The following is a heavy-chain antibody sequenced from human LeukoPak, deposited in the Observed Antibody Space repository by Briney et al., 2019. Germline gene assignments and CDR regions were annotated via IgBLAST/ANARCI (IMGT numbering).Heavy chain of an antibody. V-gene: IGHV4-4*02. CDR2: IYHSGST. Sequence: TSGTLSLTCAVSGGSISSSNWWSWVRQPPGKGLEWIGEIYHSGSTNYNPSLKSRVTISVDKSKNQFSLKLSSVTAADTAVYYCARGRITMVRGVTTPGYYYYGMDVWGQGTTVTVSS. CDR3: ARGRITMVRGVTTPGYYYYGMDV. D-gene: IGHD3-10*01. CDR1: GGSISSSNW. J-gene: IGHJ6*02.